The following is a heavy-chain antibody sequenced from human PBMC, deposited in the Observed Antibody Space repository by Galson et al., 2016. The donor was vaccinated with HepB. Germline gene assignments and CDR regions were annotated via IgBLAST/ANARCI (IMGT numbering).Heavy chain of an antibody. CDR3: ARALTTASRGATY. Sequence: SLRLSCAPSGFIFHNYWMTWVRQAPGKGLEWVANIKQDGTEIYYLDSVKGRFTISRDNAKDSLYLQMDGLRVGDTAVYYCARALTTASRGATYWGQGTLVTVSS. CDR1: GFIFHNYW. D-gene: IGHD6-19*01. J-gene: IGHJ4*02. V-gene: IGHV3-7*01. CDR2: IKQDGTEI.